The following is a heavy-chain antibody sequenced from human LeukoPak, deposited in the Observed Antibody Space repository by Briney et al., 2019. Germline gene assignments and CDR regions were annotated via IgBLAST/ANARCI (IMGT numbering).Heavy chain of an antibody. D-gene: IGHD3-10*01. CDR2: ISYNGGTK. V-gene: IGHV3-30*04. J-gene: IGHJ4*02. CDR1: GFTFSTYA. CDR3: ARDPGGGQMDY. Sequence: VGSLRLSCAASGFTFSTYAIHWVRQTPGKGLEWVADISYNGGTKYFADSVRGRFTISRDNSKNTVSLQMNSLRDDDAAVYFCARDPGGGQMDYWGQGTLVTVSS.